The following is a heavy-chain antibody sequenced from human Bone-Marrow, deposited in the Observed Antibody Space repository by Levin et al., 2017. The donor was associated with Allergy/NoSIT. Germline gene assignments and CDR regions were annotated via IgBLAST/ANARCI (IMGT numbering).Heavy chain of an antibody. CDR3: TRRVSARSGPFEY. D-gene: IGHD3-10*01. CDR1: GFTLSSYA. Sequence: GGSLRLSCAASGFTLSSYAMAWVRQAPGKGPEWVSAISNSGDTTSHADSVKGRFTISRDNSKNMLYLQMNSLRVEDTAVYYCTRRVSARSGPFEYWGQGTLVTVSS. J-gene: IGHJ4*02. V-gene: IGHV3-23*01. CDR2: ISNSGDTT.